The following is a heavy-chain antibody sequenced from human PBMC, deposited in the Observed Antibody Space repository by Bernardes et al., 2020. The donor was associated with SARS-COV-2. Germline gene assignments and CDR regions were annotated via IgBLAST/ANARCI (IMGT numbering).Heavy chain of an antibody. J-gene: IGHJ3*02. CDR2: IYPGDSDT. D-gene: IGHD5-18*01. V-gene: IGHV5-51*01. CDR3: ARGSWIQVWFDAFDI. CDR1: GYSLTPYW. Sequence: GAYLKISRNGPGYSLTPYWIGWVRPIPGKGLEWLGIIYPGDSDTRYSPSFQGQVTISADKSISTAFLQWSSLKASDTAMYYCARGSWIQVWFDAFDIWGQGTMVTVSS.